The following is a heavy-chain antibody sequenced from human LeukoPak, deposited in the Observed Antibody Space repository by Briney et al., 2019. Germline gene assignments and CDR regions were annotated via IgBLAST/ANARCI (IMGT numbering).Heavy chain of an antibody. D-gene: IGHD3-10*01. CDR2: ISSSSSYI. CDR1: GFTFSSYS. V-gene: IGHV3-21*01. Sequence: GGSLRLSCAASGFTFSSYSMNWVRQAPGKGLEWVSSISSSSSYIYYADSVKGRLTISRDNSKNTLYLQMNSLRDEDTAVYYCARDRGTGLSYYYDMDVWGQGTTVTVSS. CDR3: ARDRGTGLSYYYDMDV. J-gene: IGHJ6*02.